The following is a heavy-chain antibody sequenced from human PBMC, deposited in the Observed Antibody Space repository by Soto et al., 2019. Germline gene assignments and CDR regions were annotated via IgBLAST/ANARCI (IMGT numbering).Heavy chain of an antibody. CDR1: GFTFSSYS. V-gene: IGHV3-21*01. J-gene: IGHJ3*02. D-gene: IGHD2-15*01. CDR3: ARSSKGYCSGGSCYRGPDAFDI. CDR2: ISSSSSYI. Sequence: GGSLRLSCAASGFTFSSYSMNWVRQAPGKGLERVSSISSSSSYIYYADSVKGRFTISRDNAKNSLYLQMNSLRAEDTAVYYCARSSKGYCSGGSCYRGPDAFDIWGQGTMVTVSS.